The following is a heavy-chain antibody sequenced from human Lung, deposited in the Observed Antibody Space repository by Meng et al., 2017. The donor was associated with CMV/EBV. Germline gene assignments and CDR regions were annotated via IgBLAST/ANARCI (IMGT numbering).Heavy chain of an antibody. D-gene: IGHD3-10*01. CDR3: ARERRHWYGSGSFDF. CDR1: GGSSNRDDYY. J-gene: IGHJ4*02. Sequence: VPQHAARLRLEKPLQPRCPSFTASGGSSNRDDYYWRWIRRSPGGGLEWIGRNYSSGKTFYPPSMRSLVTISIDTPSSQFFLMLASVTAANTAVYYCARERRHWYGSGSFDFWGQGTLVTVSS. V-gene: IGHV4-30-4*01. CDR2: NYSSGKT.